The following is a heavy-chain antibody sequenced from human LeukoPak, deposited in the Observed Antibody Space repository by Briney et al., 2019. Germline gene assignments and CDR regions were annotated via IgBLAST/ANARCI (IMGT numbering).Heavy chain of an antibody. D-gene: IGHD2-21*01. CDR2: INAGNGDT. Sequence: GASVKDSCKASGYTFTNYVIHWVRQAPGQRPEWMGWINAGNGDTKYSHHFQGRGNINRDTSASKAQMEMGSLTAEDKGLYYGARDDCGEPRYPGGYWGQGTLVAV. V-gene: IGHV1-3*01. J-gene: IGHJ4*02. CDR1: GYTFTNYV. CDR3: ARDDCGEPRYPGGY.